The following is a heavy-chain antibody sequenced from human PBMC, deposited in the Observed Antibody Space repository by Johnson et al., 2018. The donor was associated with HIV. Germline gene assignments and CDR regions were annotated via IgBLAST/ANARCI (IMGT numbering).Heavy chain of an antibody. V-gene: IGHV3-66*01. CDR2: IYSGGST. CDR1: GFAFGDYA. CDR3: SRETAMVHDAFDI. J-gene: IGHJ3*02. Sequence: VQLVESGGGLVQPGRSLRLSCIASGFAFGDYAMSWFRQAPGRGLEWVSVIYSGGSTYYADSVKGRFTISRDNSKNTLYLPMNSMRAEDTAVYYSSRETAMVHDAFDIWGQGTMVTVSS. D-gene: IGHD5-18*01.